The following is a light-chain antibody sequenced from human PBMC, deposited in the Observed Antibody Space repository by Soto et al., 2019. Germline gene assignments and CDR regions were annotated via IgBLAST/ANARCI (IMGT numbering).Light chain of an antibody. V-gene: IGKV1-17*01. Sequence: DIQMNQSPSSLSASVGDRVTITCRASQGIRNDLGWYQQKPGKAPKRLLYAASSLHSGVPSRFSGSGSGTEFPLTISRLQTEDFATYYCLQQPSYPWTFGQGTKVEIK. CDR3: LQQPSYPWT. CDR1: QGIRND. J-gene: IGKJ1*01. CDR2: AAS.